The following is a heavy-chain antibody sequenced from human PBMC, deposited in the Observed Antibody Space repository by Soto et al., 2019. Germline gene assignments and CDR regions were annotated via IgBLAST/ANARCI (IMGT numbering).Heavy chain of an antibody. Sequence: SETLSLTCTVSGGSISSSSYYWGWIRQHPGKGLEWIGSIYYSGSTYYNPSLKCRVTISVDTSKNQFSLKLSSVTAADRAVYYCARAVLRFLELPQGFDPWGQGTLVTVSS. CDR1: GGSISSSSYY. CDR3: ARAVLRFLELPQGFDP. V-gene: IGHV4-39*01. J-gene: IGHJ5*02. CDR2: IYYSGST. D-gene: IGHD3-3*01.